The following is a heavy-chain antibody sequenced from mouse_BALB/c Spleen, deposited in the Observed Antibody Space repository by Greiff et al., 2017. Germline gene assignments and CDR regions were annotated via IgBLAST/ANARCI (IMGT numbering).Heavy chain of an antibody. CDR3: ARDGWLRGYFDV. CDR1: GFTFTDYY. V-gene: IGHV7-3*02. J-gene: IGHJ1*01. CDR2: IRNKANGYTT. D-gene: IGHD2-3*01. Sequence: DVMLVESGGGLVQPGGSLRLSCATSGFTFTDYYMSWVRQPPGKALEWLGFIRNKANGYTTEYSASVKGRFTISRDNSQSILYLQMNTLRAEDSATYYCARDGWLRGYFDVWGAGTTVTVSS.